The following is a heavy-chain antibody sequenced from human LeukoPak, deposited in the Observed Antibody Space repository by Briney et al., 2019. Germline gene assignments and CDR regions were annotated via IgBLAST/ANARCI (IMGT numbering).Heavy chain of an antibody. D-gene: IGHD3-22*01. J-gene: IGHJ6*02. Sequence: GGSLRLSCAASGFTFSNAWMSWVRQAPGKGLEWVSYISSSSSTIYYADSVKGRFTISRDNAKNSLYLQMNSLRAEDTAVYYCAGDSSGYFYYGMDVWGQGTTVTVSS. CDR3: AGDSSGYFYYGMDV. CDR1: GFTFSNAW. V-gene: IGHV3-48*01. CDR2: ISSSSSTI.